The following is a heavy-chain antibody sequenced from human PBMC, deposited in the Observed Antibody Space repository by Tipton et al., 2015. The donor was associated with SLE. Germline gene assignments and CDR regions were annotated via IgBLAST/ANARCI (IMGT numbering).Heavy chain of an antibody. J-gene: IGHJ4*02. CDR1: GGSFSNYY. CDR3: ATSGSLYPFEY. D-gene: IGHD1-26*01. CDR2: INHSGST. V-gene: IGHV4-34*01. Sequence: TLSLTCRVYGGSFSNYYWSWIRQSPGKGLEWIGEINHSGSTNHNPSLKSRVTISVDTSKNQFSLKVNSVTAADTAVYYCATSGSLYPFEYWGQGTQVAVSS.